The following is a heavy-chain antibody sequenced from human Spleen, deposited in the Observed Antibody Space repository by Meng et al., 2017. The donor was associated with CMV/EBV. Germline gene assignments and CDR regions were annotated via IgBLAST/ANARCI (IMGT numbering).Heavy chain of an antibody. CDR1: GGSFSGYY. CDR3: ARGSRFLEWLLASYYYYGMDV. Sequence: SETLSLTCAVYGGSFSGYYWSWIRQPPGKGLEWIGEINHSGSTNYNPSLKSRVTISVDTSENQFSLKLSSVTAADTAAYYCARGSRFLEWLLASYYYYGMDVWGQGTMVTVSS. CDR2: INHSGST. D-gene: IGHD3-3*01. J-gene: IGHJ6*02. V-gene: IGHV4-34*01.